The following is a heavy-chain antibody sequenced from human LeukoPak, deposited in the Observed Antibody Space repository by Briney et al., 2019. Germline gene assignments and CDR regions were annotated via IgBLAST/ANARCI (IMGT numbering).Heavy chain of an antibody. CDR1: GFIFDDYA. J-gene: IGHJ4*02. CDR3: AKEDDSSLDY. CDR2: ISWNSGNI. D-gene: IGHD3-22*01. V-gene: IGHV3-9*01. Sequence: PGGSLRLSCAVSGFIFDDYAMYWVRQAPGKGLEWVSGISWNSGNIDYADSVKGRFTISRDNAKNSLYLQMNSLRAEDTALYYCAKEDDSSLDYWGQGTLVTVSS.